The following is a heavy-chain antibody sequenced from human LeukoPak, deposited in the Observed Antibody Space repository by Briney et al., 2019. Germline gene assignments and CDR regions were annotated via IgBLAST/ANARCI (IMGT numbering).Heavy chain of an antibody. D-gene: IGHD5-12*01. V-gene: IGHV1-69*06. J-gene: IGHJ6*04. CDR3: ASPEGYSGYDHYYYGMDA. CDR1: GGTFSSYA. CDR2: IIPIFGTA. Sequence: SVKVSCKASGGTFSSYAISWVRQAPGQGLEWMGGIIPIFGTANYAQKFQGRVTITADKSTSTAYMELSSLRSEDTAVYYCASPEGYSGYDHYYYGMDAWGKGTTVTVSS.